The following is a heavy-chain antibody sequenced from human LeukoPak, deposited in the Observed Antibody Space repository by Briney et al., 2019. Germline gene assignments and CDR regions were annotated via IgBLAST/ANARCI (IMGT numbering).Heavy chain of an antibody. D-gene: IGHD3-16*01. V-gene: IGHV1-18*01. CDR1: GYTFTSSG. CDR3: ARDLGDSPGYMDV. J-gene: IGHJ6*03. Sequence: ASVKVSCKASGYTFTSSGISWVRQAPGQGLEWMGWVSAYNAYTNYAQKLQGRVTMTTATSTSTAYMELRSLRSDDTATYYCARDLGDSPGYMDVWGKGTTVTVSS. CDR2: VSAYNAYT.